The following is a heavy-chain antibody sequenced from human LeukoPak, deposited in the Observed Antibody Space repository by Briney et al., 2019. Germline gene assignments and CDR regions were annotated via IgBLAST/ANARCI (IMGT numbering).Heavy chain of an antibody. CDR1: GYTFIGYF. D-gene: IGHD3-22*01. J-gene: IGHJ3*02. CDR3: GRGNYYDSSGSAFDI. Sequence: GASVKVSCKASGYTFIGYFMHWVRQAPGQGLEWMGWINPNSGDTNSAQKFQGRVTMTRDTSITTAYMALSRLRSDDTAVYYCGRGNYYDSSGSAFDIWGQGTLVTVSS. V-gene: IGHV1-2*02. CDR2: INPNSGDT.